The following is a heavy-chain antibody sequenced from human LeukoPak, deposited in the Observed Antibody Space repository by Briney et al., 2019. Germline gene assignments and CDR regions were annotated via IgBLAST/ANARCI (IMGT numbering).Heavy chain of an antibody. Sequence: ASVKVSCKASGYTFTSYYMHWVRQAPGQGLEWMGIINPSGGSTSYAQKFQGRVTMTRDTSTSTVYMELSSLRSEDTAVYYCARGRELRYFDWLFKPDYYYYYYMDVWGKGTTVTVSS. J-gene: IGHJ6*03. D-gene: IGHD3-9*01. CDR2: INPSGGST. V-gene: IGHV1-46*01. CDR1: GYTFTSYY. CDR3: ARGRELRYFDWLFKPDYYYYYYMDV.